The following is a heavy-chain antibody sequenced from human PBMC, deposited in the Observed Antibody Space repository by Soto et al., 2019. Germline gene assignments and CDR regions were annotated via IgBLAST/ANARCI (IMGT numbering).Heavy chain of an antibody. CDR2: IIPIFGTA. CDR3: ARVSGSYFQYYYYGMDV. CDR1: GGTFSSYA. V-gene: IGHV1-69*06. Sequence: SVKVSCKASGGTFSSYAISWVRQAPGQGLEWMGGIIPIFGTANYAQKFQGRVTITADKSTSTAYMELSSLRSEDTAVYYCARVSGSYFQYYYYGMDVWGQGTTVTVSS. D-gene: IGHD1-26*01. J-gene: IGHJ6*02.